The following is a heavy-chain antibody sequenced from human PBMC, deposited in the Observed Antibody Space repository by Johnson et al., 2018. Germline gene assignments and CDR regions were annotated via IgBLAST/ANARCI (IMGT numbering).Heavy chain of an antibody. CDR3: ARGVSGTRGLDV. D-gene: IGHD6-19*01. J-gene: IGHJ6*02. V-gene: IGHV3-20*04. CDR2: INWNGGIT. Sequence: VQLVQSGGGVVRPGGSLRLSCAASGFASDDYDLNWVRQAPGKGLGWVSGINWNGGITVYADSVRGRFTISRDNAKNSLYLQMNSLRAEDTAVYYCARGVSGTRGLDVWGQGTTVTVSS. CDR1: GFASDDYD.